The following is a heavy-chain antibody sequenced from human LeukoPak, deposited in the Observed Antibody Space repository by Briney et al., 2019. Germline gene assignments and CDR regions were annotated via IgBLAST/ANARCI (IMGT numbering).Heavy chain of an antibody. CDR2: INPTGGST. CDR1: GYTFTSYY. Sequence: DSVKVSCKASGYTFTSYYMHWLRQAPGQALAWMGIINPTGGSTSYAQTFQGRVTMTRDMSTSTVYMELSSLRSEDTAVYCCARDDAFDIRGQGTMVTVSS. V-gene: IGHV1-46*01. CDR3: ARDDAFDI. J-gene: IGHJ3*02.